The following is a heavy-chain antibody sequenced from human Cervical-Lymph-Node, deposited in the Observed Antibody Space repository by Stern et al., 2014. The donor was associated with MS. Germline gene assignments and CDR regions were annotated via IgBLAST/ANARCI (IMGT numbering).Heavy chain of an antibody. CDR3: ARDSVRGNPYYYYYYGMDV. Sequence: QLQLQESGPGLVKPSETLSLTCTVSGGSISSYYWRWIRQPPGKGLEWIGYIYYSGSTNYNPSLKSRVTISVDTSKNQFSLKLSSVTAADTAVYYCARDSVRGNPYYYYYYGMDVWGQGTTVTVSS. CDR1: GGSISSYY. J-gene: IGHJ6*02. D-gene: IGHD3-16*01. CDR2: IYYSGST. V-gene: IGHV4-59*01.